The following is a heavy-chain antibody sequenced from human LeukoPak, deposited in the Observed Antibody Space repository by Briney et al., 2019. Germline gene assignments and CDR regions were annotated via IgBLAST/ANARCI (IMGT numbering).Heavy chain of an antibody. J-gene: IGHJ3*02. D-gene: IGHD3-9*01. CDR1: GYTFTSYD. V-gene: IGHV1-8*01. CDR2: MNPNSGNT. CDR3: ARTHYDILTGSGDAFDI. Sequence: ASVKVSYKASGYTFTSYDINWVRQATGQGLEWMGWMNPNSGNTGYVQKFQGRVTMTRNTSISTAYMELSSLRSEDTAVYYCARTHYDILTGSGDAFDIWGQGTMVTVSS.